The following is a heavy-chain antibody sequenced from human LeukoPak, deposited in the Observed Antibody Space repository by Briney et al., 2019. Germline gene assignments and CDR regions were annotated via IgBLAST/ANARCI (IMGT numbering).Heavy chain of an antibody. CDR3: AREDASGFGY. Sequence: GRSLRLSCAASGFTFTSYELNWVRQAPGKGLEWVSYISSSGRTIYYADSVKGRFTISRDNAKNSLYLQMNSLRAEDTAVYYCAREDASGFGYWGQGTLVTVSS. CDR1: GFTFTSYE. CDR2: ISSSGRTI. V-gene: IGHV3-48*03. J-gene: IGHJ4*02. D-gene: IGHD6-25*01.